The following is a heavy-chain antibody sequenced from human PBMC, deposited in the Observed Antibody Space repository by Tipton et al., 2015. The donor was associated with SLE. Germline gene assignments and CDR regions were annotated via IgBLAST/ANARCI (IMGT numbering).Heavy chain of an antibody. D-gene: IGHD1-1*01. CDR2: IKEDGSEK. V-gene: IGHV3-7*01. J-gene: IGHJ4*02. CDR3: ARGDTGELDF. Sequence: SLRLSCAASGFTFSSSWMNWVRLAPGKGLEWVANIKEDGSEKHYVDSVKDRLTISRDNAKNTLSLQMHSLRAEDTALYYCARGDTGELDFWGQGTLVTVSS. CDR1: GFTFSSSW.